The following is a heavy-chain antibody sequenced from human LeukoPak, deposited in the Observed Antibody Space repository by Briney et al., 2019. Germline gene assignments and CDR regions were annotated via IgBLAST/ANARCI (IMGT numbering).Heavy chain of an antibody. CDR2: ISSSSSYI. CDR3: ARDRLGDYVWGSYRAFDY. Sequence: GGSLRLSCAASGFTFSSYSMNWVRQAPGKGLEWVSSISSSSSYIYYADSVKGRFTISRDNAKNSLYLQMNSLRAEDTAVYYCARDRLGDYVWGSYRAFDYWGQGTLVTVSS. J-gene: IGHJ4*02. CDR1: GFTFSSYS. V-gene: IGHV3-21*01. D-gene: IGHD3-16*02.